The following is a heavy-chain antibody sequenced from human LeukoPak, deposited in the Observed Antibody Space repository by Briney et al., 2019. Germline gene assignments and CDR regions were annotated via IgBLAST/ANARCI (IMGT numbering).Heavy chain of an antibody. D-gene: IGHD3-10*01. CDR3: ARVHYGSGSLYYYYYYMDV. CDR2: INHSGST. J-gene: IGHJ6*03. V-gene: IGHV4-34*01. CDR1: GGSFSGYY. Sequence: SETLSLTCAVYGGSFSGYYWSWIRQPPGKGLEWIGEINHSGSTNYNPSLKSRVTISVDTSKNQFSLKLTSVTAADTAVYYCARVHYGSGSLYYYYYYMDVWGKGTTVTISS.